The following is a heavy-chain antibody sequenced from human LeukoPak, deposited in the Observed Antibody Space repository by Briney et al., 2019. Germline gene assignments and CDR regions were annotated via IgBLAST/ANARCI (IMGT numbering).Heavy chain of an antibody. D-gene: IGHD3-3*01. J-gene: IGHJ6*02. Sequence: SQTLSLACTVSGGSISSGGYYWSWLRPHPGKGLEWLGYIYYSGSTYNNPSLKRRATISVDTSKNQFSLKLSSVTAADTAVYYCARGQRFLDYYYGMDVWGQGTTVTVSS. CDR2: IYYSGST. CDR1: GGSISSGGYY. V-gene: IGHV4-31*03. CDR3: ARGQRFLDYYYGMDV.